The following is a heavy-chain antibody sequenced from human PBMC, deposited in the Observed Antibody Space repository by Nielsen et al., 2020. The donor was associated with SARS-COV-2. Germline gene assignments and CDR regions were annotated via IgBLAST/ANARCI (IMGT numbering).Heavy chain of an antibody. J-gene: IGHJ4*02. CDR3: ARESAYGDYTGGFDY. V-gene: IGHV3-33*01. CDR1: GFSFSGHG. Sequence: GGSLRLSCEASGFSFSGHGMHWVRQAPGKGLEWVAVIWNDGSNKQYADSVKGRFTISRDNFKNSLYLQMNSLRAEDTAVYYCARESAYGDYTGGFDYWGQGTLVTVSS. D-gene: IGHD4-17*01. CDR2: IWNDGSNK.